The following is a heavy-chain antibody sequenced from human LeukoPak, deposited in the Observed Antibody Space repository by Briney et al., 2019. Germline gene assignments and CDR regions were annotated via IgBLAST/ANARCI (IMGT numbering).Heavy chain of an antibody. CDR1: GYSISSGYY. V-gene: IGHV4-38-2*02. Sequence: SETLSLTCTVSGYSISSGYYWGWIRQPPGKGLEWIGSIYHSGSTYYNPSLKSRVTISVDTSKNQFSLQLNSVTPEDAAVYYCASFSRRGYSGYDYVPDGDWTDHWGQETLVTVSS. D-gene: IGHD5-12*01. CDR3: ASFSRRGYSGYDYVPDGDWTDH. J-gene: IGHJ4*02. CDR2: IYHSGST.